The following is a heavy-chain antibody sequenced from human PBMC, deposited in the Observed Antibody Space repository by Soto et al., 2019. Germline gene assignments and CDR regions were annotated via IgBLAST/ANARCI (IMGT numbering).Heavy chain of an antibody. J-gene: IGHJ4*02. CDR3: AKGSDASVATIWGT. CDR2: ISGSGGST. D-gene: IGHD5-12*01. CDR1: GFPFSSNA. Sequence: EVQLLESGGGLLQPGGSLSFSCEASGFPFSSNAMGWAGQAQGRGLGWASAISGSGGSTYYADSVKGRFTISRDNSKNTLYLQMNSLRAEDTAVYYCAKGSDASVATIWGTWGQGTLVTVSS. V-gene: IGHV3-23*01.